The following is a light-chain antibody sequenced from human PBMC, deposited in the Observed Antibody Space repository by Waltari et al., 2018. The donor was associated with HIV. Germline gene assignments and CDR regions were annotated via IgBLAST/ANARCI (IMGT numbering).Light chain of an antibody. V-gene: IGLV6-57*03. CDR1: SGSIASNY. CDR3: QSSYSDNQV. Sequence: NFILTQPHSVSESPGKTVTISCTRSSGSIASNYVQWYQQRPGSAPTGVIYETNQRASGVPDRFSGSIDSSSNSASLTISGLKTEDEADYYCQSSYSDNQVFGGGTKLTVL. J-gene: IGLJ3*02. CDR2: ETN.